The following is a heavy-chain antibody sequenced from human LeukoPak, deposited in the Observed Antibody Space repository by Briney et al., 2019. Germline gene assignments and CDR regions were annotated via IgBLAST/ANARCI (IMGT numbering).Heavy chain of an antibody. D-gene: IGHD3-10*02. CDR3: AELGITMIGGV. J-gene: IGHJ6*04. CDR1: GFTFSDAW. Sequence: TGGSLRLSCAASGFTFSDAWMSWVRQAPGKGLEWVSYISSSGSTIYYADSVKGRFTISRDNAKNSLYLQMNSLRAEDTAVYYCAELGITMIGGVWGKGTTVTISS. V-gene: IGHV3-11*04. CDR2: ISSSGSTI.